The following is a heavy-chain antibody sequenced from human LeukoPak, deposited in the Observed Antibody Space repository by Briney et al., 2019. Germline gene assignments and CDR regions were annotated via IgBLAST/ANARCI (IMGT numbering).Heavy chain of an antibody. CDR2: INWDGEST. J-gene: IGHJ4*02. CDR3: ARHLSASWYSLAY. Sequence: PGGSLRLSCAVSGLTFYDHGMSWVRQAPGKGLEWVSGINWDGESTGYGDSVQGRFIISRDNAENALYLQMNGLRAEDTAVYYCARHLSASWYSLAYWGRGTPVTVSS. D-gene: IGHD6-13*01. CDR1: GLTFYDHG. V-gene: IGHV3-20*04.